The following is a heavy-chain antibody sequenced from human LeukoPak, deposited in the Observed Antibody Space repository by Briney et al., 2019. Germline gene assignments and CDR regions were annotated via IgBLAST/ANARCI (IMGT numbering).Heavy chain of an antibody. Sequence: PGGSLRLSCAASVFTFCSYGMHWVREAPGKGVEWVAVIWYGGSNKYYADSVKGRFTISRDNSKNTLYLQMNSLRAEDTAVYYCAKDSAGGYCSSTSCSLDYWGQGTLVTVCS. CDR1: VFTFCSYG. J-gene: IGHJ4*02. CDR3: AKDSAGGYCSSTSCSLDY. CDR2: IWYGGSNK. V-gene: IGHV3-30*02. D-gene: IGHD2-2*01.